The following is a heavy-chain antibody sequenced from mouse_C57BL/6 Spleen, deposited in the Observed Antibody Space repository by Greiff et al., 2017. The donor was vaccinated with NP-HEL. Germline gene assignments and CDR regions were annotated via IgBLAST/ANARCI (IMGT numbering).Heavy chain of an antibody. J-gene: IGHJ2*01. CDR1: GYTFTSYW. CDR3: ARGYYGSSRYYFDY. V-gene: IGHV1-69*01. D-gene: IGHD1-1*01. Sequence: VQLQQPGAELVMPGASVKLSCKASGYTFTSYWMHWVKQRPGQGLEWIGEIDPSDSYTTYNQKFKGKSTLTVDKSSSTAYLQLSSLTSEDSAVYYGARGYYGSSRYYFDYWGQGTTLTVSS. CDR2: IDPSDSYT.